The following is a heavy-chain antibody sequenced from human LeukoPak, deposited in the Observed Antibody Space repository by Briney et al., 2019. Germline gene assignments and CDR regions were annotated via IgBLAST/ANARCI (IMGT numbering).Heavy chain of an antibody. V-gene: IGHV3-30*02. Sequence: GGSLRLSCAASRFRFASYGMHWVRQAPGKGLEWVAYIRYDGSDKYYADSVKGRFTISRDNTKNSLFLQMNSLRDDDTARYYCARGWATIPDWGQGSLVIVSS. CDR1: RFRFASYG. D-gene: IGHD5-24*01. J-gene: IGHJ4*02. CDR3: ARGWATIPD. CDR2: IRYDGSDK.